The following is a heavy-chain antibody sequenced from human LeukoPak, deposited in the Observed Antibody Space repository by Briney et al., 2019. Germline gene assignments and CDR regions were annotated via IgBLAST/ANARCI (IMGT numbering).Heavy chain of an antibody. J-gene: IGHJ4*02. CDR1: GFTVSSNY. D-gene: IGHD6-6*01. CDR2: IYSGGST. Sequence: GGSLRLSCAASGFTVSSNYMSWVRQAPGKGLEWVSVIYSGGSTYYADSVKGRFTISRDNSKNTLYLQMNSLRAEDTAVYYCARGPTIAARARDYWGQGTLVTVSS. V-gene: IGHV3-53*01. CDR3: ARGPTIAARARDY.